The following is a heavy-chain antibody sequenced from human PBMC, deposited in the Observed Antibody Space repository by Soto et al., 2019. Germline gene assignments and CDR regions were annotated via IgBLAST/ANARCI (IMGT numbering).Heavy chain of an antibody. CDR3: SIFGPDYQLLMFSPGSYGMDV. D-gene: IGHD2-2*01. J-gene: IGHJ6*02. CDR2: ISAYNGNT. V-gene: IGHV1-18*01. CDR1: GYTFTSYG. Sequence: QVQLVQSGAEVKKPGASVKVSCKASGYTFTSYGISWVRQAPGQGLEWMGWISAYNGNTNYAQKLQGRVTMTTDTSTNTAYMDLRSLRSDDTAVYYCSIFGPDYQLLMFSPGSYGMDVWGQGTTVTVSS.